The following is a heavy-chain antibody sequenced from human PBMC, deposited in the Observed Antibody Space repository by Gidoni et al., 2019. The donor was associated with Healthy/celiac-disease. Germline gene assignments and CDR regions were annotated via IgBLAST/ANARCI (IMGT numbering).Heavy chain of an antibody. V-gene: IGHV3-21*01. CDR1: GFTFSSYS. D-gene: IGHD6-13*01. J-gene: IGHJ4*02. CDR2: ISSSSSYI. CDR3: ARGSSSWRRYFDY. Sequence: EVQLVESGGGLVKPGGSLRLSCAASGFTFSSYSMNWVRQAPGKGLEWVSSISSSSSYIYYADSVKGRFTIFRDNAKNSLYLQMNSLRAEDTAVYYCARGSSSWRRYFDYWGQGTLVTVSS.